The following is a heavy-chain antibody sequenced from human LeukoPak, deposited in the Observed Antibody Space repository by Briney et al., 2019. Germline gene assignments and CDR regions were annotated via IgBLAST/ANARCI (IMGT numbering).Heavy chain of an antibody. CDR2: ISSSGSTI. J-gene: IGHJ2*01. Sequence: GGSLRLSCAAAGFTFSSYEMNWVRHAPGQGLEWLSYISSSGSTIYYADSVKGRFTISRDNAKNSLYLQMNSLRAEDTAVYYCAREASYPLVTVVWYFDLWGRGTLVTVSS. CDR1: GFTFSSYE. V-gene: IGHV3-48*03. D-gene: IGHD2-15*01. CDR3: AREASYPLVTVVWYFDL.